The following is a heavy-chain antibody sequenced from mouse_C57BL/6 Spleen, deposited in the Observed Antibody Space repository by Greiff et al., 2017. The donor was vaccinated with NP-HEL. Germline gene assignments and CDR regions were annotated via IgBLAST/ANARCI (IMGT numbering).Heavy chain of an antibody. CDR2: ISYDGSN. CDR1: GYSITSGYY. CDR3: ARHYYSNYYAMDY. V-gene: IGHV3-6*01. D-gene: IGHD2-5*01. Sequence: EVQLQESGPGLVKPSQSLSLTCSVTGYSITSGYYWNWIRQFPGNKLEWMGYISYDGSNNYNPSLKNRISITRDTSKNQFFLKLNSVTTEDTATYYCARHYYSNYYAMDYWGQGTSVTVSS. J-gene: IGHJ4*01.